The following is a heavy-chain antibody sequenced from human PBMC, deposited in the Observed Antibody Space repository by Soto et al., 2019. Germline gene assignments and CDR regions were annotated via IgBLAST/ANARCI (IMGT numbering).Heavy chain of an antibody. Sequence: PGGSLRLSCAASGFTFNTNAMSWVRQAPGKGLEWVSSISGTGSRTYYADSVKGRFTIARDNSKNTVSLQMNNLRAEDTGLYYCTKDTGYLSMDAWGQGTTVTVS. D-gene: IGHD6-25*01. CDR3: TKDTGYLSMDA. J-gene: IGHJ6*02. CDR1: GFTFNTNA. CDR2: ISGTGSRT. V-gene: IGHV3-23*01.